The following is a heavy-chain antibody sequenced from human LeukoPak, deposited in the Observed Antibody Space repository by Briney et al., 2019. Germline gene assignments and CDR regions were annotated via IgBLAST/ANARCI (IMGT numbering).Heavy chain of an antibody. V-gene: IGHV3-23*01. CDR3: AKGGWLQFDYYYYYMDV. J-gene: IGHJ6*03. Sequence: GGSLRLSCAASGFTFSSYAMSWVRQAPGKGLEWVSAISGSGGSTYYADSVKGRFTISRDNSKNTLYLQMNSLRAEDTAVYYCAKGGWLQFDYYYYYMDVWGKGTMVTVSS. CDR2: ISGSGGST. CDR1: GFTFSSYA. D-gene: IGHD5-24*01.